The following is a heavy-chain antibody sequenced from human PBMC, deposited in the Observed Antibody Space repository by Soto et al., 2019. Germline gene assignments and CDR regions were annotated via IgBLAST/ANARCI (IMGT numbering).Heavy chain of an antibody. CDR1: GFTFGDYA. V-gene: IGHV3-49*03. D-gene: IGHD3-9*01. CDR3: TRVLYDILTGLYYFDY. J-gene: IGHJ4*02. Sequence: GGSLRLSCTASGFTFGDYAMSWFRQAPGKGLEWVGFIRSKAYGGTTEYAASVKGRFTISRDDSKSIAYLQMNSLKTEDTAVYYCTRVLYDILTGLYYFDYWGQGTLVT. CDR2: IRSKAYGGTT.